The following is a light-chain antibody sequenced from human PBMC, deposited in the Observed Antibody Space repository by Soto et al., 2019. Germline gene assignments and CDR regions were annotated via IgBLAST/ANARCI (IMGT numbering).Light chain of an antibody. J-gene: IGLJ1*01. CDR2: EVT. V-gene: IGLV2-14*01. Sequence: QSALTQPASVSGSPGQSITISCIGTSSDVGGYNYVSWYQQHPGKAPKLMIYEVTNRPSGVSNRFSGSKSGNTASLTISGLQAEDEADYYCCSYAGSYTFVFGIGTKVTVL. CDR1: SSDVGGYNY. CDR3: CSYAGSYTFV.